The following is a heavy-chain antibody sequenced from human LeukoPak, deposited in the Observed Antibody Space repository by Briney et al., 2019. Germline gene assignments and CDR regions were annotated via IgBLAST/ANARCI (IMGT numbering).Heavy chain of an antibody. CDR3: ARGQAYYYGSGSFDY. CDR1: GGTFSSYA. J-gene: IGHJ4*02. V-gene: IGHV1-69*05. CDR2: IIPIFGTA. Sequence: ASVTVSCKASGGTFSSYAISWVRQAPGQGLEWMGGIIPIFGTANYAQKFQGRVTITTDESTSTAYMELSSLRSEDTAVYYCARGQAYYYGSGSFDYWGQGTLVTVSS. D-gene: IGHD3-10*01.